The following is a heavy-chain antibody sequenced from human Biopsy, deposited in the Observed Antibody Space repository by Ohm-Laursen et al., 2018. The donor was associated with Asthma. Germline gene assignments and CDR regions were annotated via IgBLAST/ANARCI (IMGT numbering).Heavy chain of an antibody. D-gene: IGHD7-27*01. Sequence: SDTLSLTCTVSGGSMSSSSYYWGWIRQPPGKGLEWMGSISYTGSAYHNPSLKSRVTISVDTSKNRFSLKLSLVTAADTAVYYCARHWDWGSFFDYWGQGTPVTVSS. J-gene: IGHJ4*02. V-gene: IGHV4-39*01. CDR1: GGSMSSSSYY. CDR3: ARHWDWGSFFDY. CDR2: ISYTGSA.